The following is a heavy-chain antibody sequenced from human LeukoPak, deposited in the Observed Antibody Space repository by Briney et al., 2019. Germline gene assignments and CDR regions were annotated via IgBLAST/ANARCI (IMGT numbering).Heavy chain of an antibody. J-gene: IGHJ4*02. CDR2: INPSGGST. Sequence: GASVKVSCKASGYTFTSYYMHWVRQAPGQGLEWMGIINPSGGSTNYAQKFRGRVTMNRDTSTSTVYMELSRLSSEDTAVFFCAGAQYCSGAKCYFDYWGQGTLVTVSS. CDR3: AGAQYCSGAKCYFDY. CDR1: GYTFTSYY. D-gene: IGHD2-15*01. V-gene: IGHV1-46*01.